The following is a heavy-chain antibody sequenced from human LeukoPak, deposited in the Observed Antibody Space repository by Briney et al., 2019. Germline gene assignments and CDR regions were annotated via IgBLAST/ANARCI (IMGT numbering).Heavy chain of an antibody. J-gene: IGHJ4*02. CDR3: ARVREYDILTGYYSFDY. D-gene: IGHD3-9*01. V-gene: IGHV1-8*01. CDR2: MNPNSGNT. Sequence: ASVKVSCKASGYTFTSCDINWVRQATGQGLEWMGWMNPNSGNTGYAQKFQGRVTMTRNTSISTAYMELSSLRSEDTAVYYCARVREYDILTGYYSFDYWGQGTLVTVSS. CDR1: GYTFTSCD.